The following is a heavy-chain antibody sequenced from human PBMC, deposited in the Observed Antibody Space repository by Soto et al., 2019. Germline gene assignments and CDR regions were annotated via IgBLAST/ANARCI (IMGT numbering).Heavy chain of an antibody. Sequence: GGSLRLSCAASGFTVSSNYMSWVRQAPGKGLEWVSVIYSGGSTYYADSVKGRFTISRHNSKNTLYLQMNSLRAEDTAVYYCARDLGGWPDYYYMDVCGKGTTVTVSS. CDR3: ARDLGGWPDYYYMDV. V-gene: IGHV3-53*04. J-gene: IGHJ6*03. CDR2: IYSGGST. CDR1: GFTVSSNY. D-gene: IGHD6-19*01.